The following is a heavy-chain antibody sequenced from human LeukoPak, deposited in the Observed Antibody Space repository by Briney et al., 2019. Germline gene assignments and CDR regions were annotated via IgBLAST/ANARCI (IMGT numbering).Heavy chain of an antibody. CDR2: ISSSSSYI. Sequence: GGSLRLSCAASGFTFSSYSMNRVRQAPGKGLEWVSSISSSSSYIYYADSVKGRFTISRDNAKNSLYLQMNSLRAEDTAVYYCARVYSSGWYEWWAFDYWGQGTLVTVSS. D-gene: IGHD6-19*01. V-gene: IGHV3-21*01. CDR3: ARVYSSGWYEWWAFDY. CDR1: GFTFSSYS. J-gene: IGHJ4*02.